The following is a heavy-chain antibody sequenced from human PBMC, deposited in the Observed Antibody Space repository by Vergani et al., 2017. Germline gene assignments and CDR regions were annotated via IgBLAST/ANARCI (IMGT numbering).Heavy chain of an antibody. D-gene: IGHD3-22*01. J-gene: IGHJ3*02. V-gene: IGHV3-30*03. CDR3: ARGRSWYYYDSSGLDAFDI. CDR2: ISYDGSNK. CDR1: GFTFSSYG. Sequence: QVQLVESGGGVVQPGRSLRLSCAASGFTFSSYGMHWVRQAPGKGLEWVAVISYDGSNKYYADSVKGRFTISRDNSKNTLYLQMNSLRAEDTAVYYCARGRSWYYYDSSGLDAFDIWGQGTMVTVSS.